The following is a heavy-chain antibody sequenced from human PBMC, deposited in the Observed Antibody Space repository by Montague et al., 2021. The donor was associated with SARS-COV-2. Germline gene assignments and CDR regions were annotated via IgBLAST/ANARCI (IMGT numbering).Heavy chain of an antibody. CDR3: VRLRPGCSLSGDMSFFDY. CDR1: GFSLSTNGMC. D-gene: IGHD7-27*01. V-gene: IGHV2-70*11. J-gene: IGHJ4*02. CDR2: LDWDXNK. Sequence: PALVKPTQTLTLTCTFSGFSLSTNGMCVSWIRQPPGKALEWLARLDWDXNKYYSTSLKTRLTISKDTSKNPVVLTMTNMDPVDTATYYCVRLRPGCSLSGDMSFFDYWGLGTLVTVSS.